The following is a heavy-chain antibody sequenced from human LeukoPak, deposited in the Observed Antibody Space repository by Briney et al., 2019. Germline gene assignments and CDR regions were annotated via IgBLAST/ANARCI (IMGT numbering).Heavy chain of an antibody. D-gene: IGHD2-15*01. Sequence: GESLKISCKGSGYNFTTYWIAWVRQMPGKGLEWMGNIYPGDSDTRYSPSFQGQVTISADKSISTAFLRWSSLKASDTAMYYCARRYCSGGVCYYYFDYWGQGTLVTVTS. J-gene: IGHJ4*02. CDR1: GYNFTTYW. V-gene: IGHV5-51*01. CDR3: ARRYCSGGVCYYYFDY. CDR2: IYPGDSDT.